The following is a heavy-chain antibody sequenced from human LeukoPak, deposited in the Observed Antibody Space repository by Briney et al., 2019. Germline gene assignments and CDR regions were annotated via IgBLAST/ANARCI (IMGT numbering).Heavy chain of an antibody. CDR2: ISYDGSNY. J-gene: IGHJ4*02. D-gene: IGHD6-19*01. CDR3: AKDGYSSGWPVDY. Sequence: GGSLRLSCAASGSTFSSYGMHWVRQAPGKGLEWVAVISYDGSNYYYADSVKGRFTISRDNSKNTVFLQMNGLRAEDTAVYYCAKDGYSSGWPVDYWGQGTLVSVSS. V-gene: IGHV3-30*18. CDR1: GSTFSSYG.